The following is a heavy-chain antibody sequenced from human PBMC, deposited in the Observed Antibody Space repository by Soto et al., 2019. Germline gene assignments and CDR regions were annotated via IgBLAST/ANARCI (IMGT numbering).Heavy chain of an antibody. Sequence: SETLSLTCAVYGGSFSGYDWSWIRQPPGKGLEWIGEINHSGSTNYNPSLKSRVTISVDTSKNQFSLKLSSVTAADTAVYYCARGLGDDFDAFDIWGQGTMVTVSS. CDR3: ARGLGDDFDAFDI. CDR2: INHSGST. D-gene: IGHD3-16*01. J-gene: IGHJ3*02. V-gene: IGHV4-34*01. CDR1: GGSFSGYD.